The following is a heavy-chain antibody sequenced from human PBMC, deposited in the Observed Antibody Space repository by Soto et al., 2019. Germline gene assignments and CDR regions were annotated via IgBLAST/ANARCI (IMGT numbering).Heavy chain of an antibody. CDR2: INPNSGGT. D-gene: IGHD6-19*01. Sequence: ASVKVSCKASGYTFTGYYMHWVRQAPGQGLEWMGWINPNSGGTNYAQKFQGWVTMTRDTSISTAYMELSRLRSDDTAVYYCATHSSVAPNAYYFDYWGQGTLVTVSS. J-gene: IGHJ4*02. CDR1: GYTFTGYY. V-gene: IGHV1-2*04. CDR3: ATHSSVAPNAYYFDY.